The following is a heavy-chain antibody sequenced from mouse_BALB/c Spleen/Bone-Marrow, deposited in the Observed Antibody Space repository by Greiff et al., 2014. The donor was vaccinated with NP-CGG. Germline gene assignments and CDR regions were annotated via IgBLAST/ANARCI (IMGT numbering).Heavy chain of an antibody. J-gene: IGHJ3*01. CDR3: ASYYRYDRRFAY. CDR2: IDPANGNT. D-gene: IGHD2-14*01. CDR1: GFNIKDTY. V-gene: IGHV14-3*02. Sequence: EVQLQQSGAELVKPGASVKLSCTASGFNIKDTYMHWVKQRPEQGLEWIGRIDPANGNTKYDPKFQGKATITADTSSNTAYLQLSSLTSEDTAVYYCASYYRYDRRFAYWGQETLVTVSA.